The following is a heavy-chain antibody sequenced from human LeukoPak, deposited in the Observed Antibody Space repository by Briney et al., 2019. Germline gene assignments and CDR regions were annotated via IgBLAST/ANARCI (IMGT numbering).Heavy chain of an antibody. CDR1: GGSISSYY. J-gene: IGHJ6*04. V-gene: IGHV4-4*07. Sequence: PSETLSLTCTVSGGSISSYYWSWIRQPAGKGLEWIGRIYTSGSTNYNPSLKSRVTMSVDTSKNQFSLKLSSVTAADTAVYYCARDSTTSGVAFFGVGTEGLDVWGKGTTVTVSS. D-gene: IGHD3-3*01. CDR2: IYTSGST. CDR3: ARDSTTSGVAFFGVGTEGLDV.